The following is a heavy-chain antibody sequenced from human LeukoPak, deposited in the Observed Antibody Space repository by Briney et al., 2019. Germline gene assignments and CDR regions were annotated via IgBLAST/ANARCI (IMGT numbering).Heavy chain of an antibody. D-gene: IGHD3-3*01. V-gene: IGHV3-11*01. Sequence: PGGSLRLSCAASGFTFSDYYMSWIRQAPGKGLEWVSYISSSGSTIYYADSVKGRFTISRDNAKNSLYLQMNSLRAEDTAVYYCARDRAVYYDFWSGYSIYYYYYGMDVWGQGTTVTVSS. CDR2: ISSSGSTI. CDR3: ARDRAVYYDFWSGYSIYYYYYGMDV. CDR1: GFTFSDYY. J-gene: IGHJ6*02.